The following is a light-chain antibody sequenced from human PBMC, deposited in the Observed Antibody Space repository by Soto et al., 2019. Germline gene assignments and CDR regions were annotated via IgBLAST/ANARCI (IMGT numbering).Light chain of an antibody. CDR3: ASYAGGNQV. Sequence: QSALTQPPSASGSPGQSVTISCTGTSSDVGAYNFVSWYQHHPGKAPKLIIYEVTKRPSGVPDRFSGSKSGNTASLTVFGLLPEDEADYYCASYAGGNQVFGTGTKLT. J-gene: IGLJ1*01. CDR2: EVT. CDR1: SSDVGAYNF. V-gene: IGLV2-8*01.